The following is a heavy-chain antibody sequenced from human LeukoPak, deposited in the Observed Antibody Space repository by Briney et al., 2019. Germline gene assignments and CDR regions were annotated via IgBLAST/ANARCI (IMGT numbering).Heavy chain of an antibody. J-gene: IGHJ4*02. V-gene: IGHV3-23*01. CDR2: FSASGDTT. Sequence: PGGSLRLSCAAPGSTFSTYAMAWVRRAPGKGLEWASGFSASGDTTYYGDSGKGRFIISKDYSKNTLYLQMNGLRAEDTALYYCASRPRSTVVAPWDYWGQGTLVTVSS. D-gene: IGHD3-22*01. CDR1: GSTFSTYA. CDR3: ASRPRSTVVAPWDY.